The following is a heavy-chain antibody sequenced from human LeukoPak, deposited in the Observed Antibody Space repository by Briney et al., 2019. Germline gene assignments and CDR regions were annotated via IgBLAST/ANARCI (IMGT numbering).Heavy chain of an antibody. CDR3: ARDLSGVTGYTYGRGIDN. Sequence: PGGSLRLSCTASGFTFSSYWMSWVRQAPGKGLEWVANIKKDGSEKYYVDSAKGRFTISRDNAKTSLYLQMNSLRAEDTAVYYCARDLSGVTGYTYGRGIDNWGQGTLVTVSS. CDR1: GFTFSSYW. D-gene: IGHD5-18*01. V-gene: IGHV3-7*01. CDR2: IKKDGSEK. J-gene: IGHJ4*02.